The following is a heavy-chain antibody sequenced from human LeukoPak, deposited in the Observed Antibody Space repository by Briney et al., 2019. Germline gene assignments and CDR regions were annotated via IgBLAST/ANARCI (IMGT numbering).Heavy chain of an antibody. CDR2: INPNSGGT. CDR1: GYTFTGYY. D-gene: IGHD1-26*01. CDR3: ARAGKVGAYPPFQH. J-gene: IGHJ1*01. V-gene: IGHV1-2*06. Sequence: ASVKVSCKASGYTFTGYYMHWVRQAPGQGLEWMGRINPNSGGTNYAQKFQSRVTMTRDTSISTAYMELSRLRSDDTAVYYCARAGKVGAYPPFQHWGQGTLVTVSS.